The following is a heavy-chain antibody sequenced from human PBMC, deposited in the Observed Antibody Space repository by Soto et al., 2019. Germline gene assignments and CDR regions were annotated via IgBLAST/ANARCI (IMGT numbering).Heavy chain of an antibody. D-gene: IGHD1-1*01. CDR2: INHSGST. CDR3: ARGQDATKVGY. V-gene: IGHV4-34*01. J-gene: IGHJ4*02. Sequence: SETLSLTCAVYGGSFSGYYWSWIRQPPGKGLEWIGEINHSGSTNYNPSLKSRVTISVDTSKSQFSLKLSSVTAADTAVYYCARGQDATKVGYWGQGTLVTVSS. CDR1: GGSFSGYY.